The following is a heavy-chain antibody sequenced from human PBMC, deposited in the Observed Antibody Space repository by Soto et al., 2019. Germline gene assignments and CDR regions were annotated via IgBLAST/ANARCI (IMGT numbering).Heavy chain of an antibody. CDR3: ARGSNYYDSSGYSADY. CDR2: ISSSSSYI. V-gene: IGHV3-21*01. D-gene: IGHD3-22*01. Sequence: RLSCAASGFTFSSYSMNWVRQAPGKGLEWVSSISSSSSYIYYADSVKGRFTISRDNAKNSLYLQMNSLRAEDTAVYYCARGSNYYDSSGYSADYWGQGTLVTVSS. CDR1: GFTFSSYS. J-gene: IGHJ4*02.